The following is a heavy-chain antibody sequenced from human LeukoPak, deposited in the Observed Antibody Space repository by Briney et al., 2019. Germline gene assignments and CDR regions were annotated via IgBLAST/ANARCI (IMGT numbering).Heavy chain of an antibody. CDR1: GFTVSSNY. V-gene: IGHV3-74*01. D-gene: IGHD6-19*01. J-gene: IGHJ4*02. CDR3: AREYSSGWTSDY. CDR2: INSDGNYT. Sequence: GGSLRLSCAASGFTVSSNYMSWVRQAPGKGLVWVSRINSDGNYTTYADSVKDRFTISRDNAKNTLSLQMNSLRAEDTAVYYCAREYSSGWTSDYWGQGTLVTVSS.